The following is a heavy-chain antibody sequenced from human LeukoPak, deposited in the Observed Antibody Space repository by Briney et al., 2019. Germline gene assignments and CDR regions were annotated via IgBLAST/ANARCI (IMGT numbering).Heavy chain of an antibody. D-gene: IGHD6-13*01. CDR3: ARAYSTSWYSFDY. CDR1: GFTVSSSF. Sequence: GGSLRLSCAASGFTVSSSFLNWVRQAPGKGLEWVSVIYSGGSTYYADSVKGRFTISRDNSKNTLYLQMNSLRAEDTAVYYCARAYSTSWYSFDYWGQGTLVTVSS. V-gene: IGHV3-66*01. CDR2: IYSGGST. J-gene: IGHJ4*02.